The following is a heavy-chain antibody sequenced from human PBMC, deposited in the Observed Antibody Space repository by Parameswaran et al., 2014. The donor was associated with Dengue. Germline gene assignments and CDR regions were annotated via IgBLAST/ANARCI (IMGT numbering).Heavy chain of an antibody. CDR3: ARRAGTTFRPFDY. Sequence: VRQMPGKGLEWMGIIYPGDSDTRYSPSFQGQVTISADKSISTAYLQWSSLKASDTAMYYCARRAGTTFRPFDYWGQGTLVTVSS. V-gene: IGHV5-51*01. D-gene: IGHD1-7*01. CDR2: IYPGDSDT. J-gene: IGHJ4*02.